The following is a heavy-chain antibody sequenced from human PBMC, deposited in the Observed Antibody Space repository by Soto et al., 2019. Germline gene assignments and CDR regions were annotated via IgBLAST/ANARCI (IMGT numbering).Heavy chain of an antibody. CDR1: GFSFSSHW. V-gene: IGHV3-74*01. D-gene: IGHD2-2*01. J-gene: IGHJ4*02. Sequence: GGSLRLSCAASGFSFSSHWMNWVRQAPGKGLVWVSRISGDGRTTSHADSVKGRFTISRDNAKNTLYLQVNSLRAEDTAVYYCARGVPNCSSSSCYFDFWGQGILVTVS. CDR3: ARGVPNCSSSSCYFDF. CDR2: ISGDGRTT.